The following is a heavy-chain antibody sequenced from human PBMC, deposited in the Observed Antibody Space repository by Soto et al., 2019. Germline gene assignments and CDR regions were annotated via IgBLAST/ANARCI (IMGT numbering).Heavy chain of an antibody. J-gene: IGHJ4*02. CDR2: IIPIFGTA. D-gene: IGHD3-10*01. CDR3: ARDMSGSGSYSY. Sequence: GASVKFSCKASGGTFSSYAISWVRQAPGQGLEWMGGIIPIFGTANYAQKFQGRVTITADESTSTAYMELSSLRSEDTAVYYCARDMSGSGSYSYWGQGTLVTVSS. V-gene: IGHV1-69*13. CDR1: GGTFSSYA.